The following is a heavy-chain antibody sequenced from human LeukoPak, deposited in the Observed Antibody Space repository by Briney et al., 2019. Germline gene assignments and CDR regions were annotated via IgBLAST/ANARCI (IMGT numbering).Heavy chain of an antibody. CDR1: GFSSY. V-gene: IGHV3-53*01. CDR3: ATDAPPRF. Sequence: GGSLRLSCAASGFSSYMSWGRQAPGKGLEWVSVFYSGGTTYYADSIKGRFTVSRGNSKNTLYLQMNSLRAEDTAVYYCATDAPPRFWGQGTLVTVSS. CDR2: FYSGGTT. J-gene: IGHJ4*02.